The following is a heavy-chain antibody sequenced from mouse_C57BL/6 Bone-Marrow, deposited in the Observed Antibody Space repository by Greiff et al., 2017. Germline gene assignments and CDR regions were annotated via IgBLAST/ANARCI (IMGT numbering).Heavy chain of an antibody. CDR3: ATYYGKGGFAY. V-gene: IGHV1-74*01. CDR1: AYTFTSYW. J-gene: IGHJ3*01. Sequence: VQLQQPGAELVKPGDSVKVSCKASAYTFTSYWMHWVKQRPGQGLEWIGRIHPSDSDTNYNQKFKGKATLTVDKSSSTAYMQLSSLTSADSAVYYCATYYGKGGFAYWGQGTLVTVSA. CDR2: IHPSDSDT. D-gene: IGHD2-10*01.